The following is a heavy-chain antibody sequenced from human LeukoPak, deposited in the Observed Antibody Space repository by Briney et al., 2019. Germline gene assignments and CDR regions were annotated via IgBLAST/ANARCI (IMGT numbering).Heavy chain of an antibody. D-gene: IGHD3-22*01. CDR3: ARDYYYDSSGAFVY. Sequence: ASVTVSFKASGYTFTNYGISWVRQAPGQGREGMGWINAYNGNTNYVQKLQGRVTINTDTSTSTAYMELRSLRSDDTAVYYCARDYYYDSSGAFVYWGQGTLVTVSS. CDR2: INAYNGNT. V-gene: IGHV1-18*01. CDR1: GYTFTNYG. J-gene: IGHJ4*02.